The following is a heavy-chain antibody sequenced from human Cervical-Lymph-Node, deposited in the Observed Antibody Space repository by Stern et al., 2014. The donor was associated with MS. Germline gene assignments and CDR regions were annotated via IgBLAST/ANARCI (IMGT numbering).Heavy chain of an antibody. J-gene: IGHJ4*02. Sequence: EVQLVQSGPEVKRPGESLKISCQASGYTFTSYWIGWVRQMPGKGLEWIALIFPGGSNIRYSPSFQCQVTISADKSSSTAYLQWNNLKASDTAIYYCARQRYFDYWGQGTLVTVSS. CDR2: IFPGGSNI. V-gene: IGHV5-51*01. CDR1: GYTFTSYW. CDR3: ARQRYFDY.